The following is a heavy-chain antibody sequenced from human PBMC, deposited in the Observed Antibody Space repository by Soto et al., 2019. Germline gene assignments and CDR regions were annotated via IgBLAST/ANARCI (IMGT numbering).Heavy chain of an antibody. CDR3: ARDRRYDQFYGMHV. CDR1: GYTFTSYG. CDR2: ISAYNGNT. Sequence: ASVKVSCKASGYTFTSYGISWVRQAPGQGLEWMGWISAYNGNTNYAQKLQGRVTMTTDTSTSTAYMELRSLRSDDTAVYYCARDRRYDQFYGMHVWGQGTTVTVSS. J-gene: IGHJ6*02. D-gene: IGHD3-3*01. V-gene: IGHV1-18*04.